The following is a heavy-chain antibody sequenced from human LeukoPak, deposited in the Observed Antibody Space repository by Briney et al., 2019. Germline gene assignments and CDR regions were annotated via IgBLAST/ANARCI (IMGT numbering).Heavy chain of an antibody. J-gene: IGHJ4*02. D-gene: IGHD6-19*01. CDR3: ARGYNAGWFDY. CDR1: GFSFSTYT. Sequence: PGGSLRLSSAASGFSFSTYTLHWVRQAPGKGLEWVAVISSDGTIQDYADSVKARFTISRDNPKNTLFLQLNSLRVEDTAVYFCARGYNAGWFDYWGQGTLVTVSS. V-gene: IGHV3-30*04. CDR2: ISSDGTIQ.